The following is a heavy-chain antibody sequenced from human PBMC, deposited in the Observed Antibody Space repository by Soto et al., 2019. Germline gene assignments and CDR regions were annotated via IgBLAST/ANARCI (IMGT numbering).Heavy chain of an antibody. V-gene: IGHV4-39*02. CDR3: ARESGRRYGSETNWFDP. CDR1: GGSISSSSYY. Sequence: QLQLQESGPGLVKPSETLSLTCTVSGGSISSSSYYWGWIRQPPGKGLEWIGSIYYSGSTYYNPSLKSRVTISVDTSKNQFSLKLSSVTAADTAVYYCARESGRRYGSETNWFDPWGQGTLVTVSS. CDR2: IYYSGST. D-gene: IGHD3-10*01. J-gene: IGHJ5*02.